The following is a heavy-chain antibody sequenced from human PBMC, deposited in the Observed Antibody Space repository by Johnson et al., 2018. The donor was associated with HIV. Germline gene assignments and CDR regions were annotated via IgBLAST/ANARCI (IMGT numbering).Heavy chain of an antibody. CDR3: ARGIQPDAFDI. Sequence: VQLVESGGGLIQPGGSLRLSCAASGFTVSSNYMSWVRQATGKGLEWVSVIYSGGSTYYADSVKGRFTISRDNSKNTLYVQMNSLRAEDTAVYYCARGIQPDAFDIWGQGTMVTVSS. CDR2: IYSGGST. V-gene: IGHV3-53*01. CDR1: GFTVSSNY. J-gene: IGHJ3*02. D-gene: IGHD2-2*01.